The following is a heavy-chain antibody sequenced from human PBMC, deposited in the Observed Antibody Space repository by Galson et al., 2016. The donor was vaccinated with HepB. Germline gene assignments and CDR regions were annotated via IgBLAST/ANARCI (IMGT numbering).Heavy chain of an antibody. CDR2: IYNSGYT. Sequence: LSLTCSVSGGSFSSGGYYWSWIRQVPGKGLEWVGCIYNSGYTYYNPSLKSRVTISVDTSKIQLSLKLRSVTAADTAVYYCARDRGSWIDYWCQGTLATVSS. J-gene: IGHJ4*02. V-gene: IGHV4-31*03. CDR3: ARDRGSWIDY. D-gene: IGHD1-1*01. CDR1: GGSFSSGGYY.